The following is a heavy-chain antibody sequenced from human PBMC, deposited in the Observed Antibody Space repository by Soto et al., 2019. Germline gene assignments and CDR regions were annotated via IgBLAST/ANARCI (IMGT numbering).Heavy chain of an antibody. CDR1: GGSISSGGYS. CDR3: ARVLSDYGDFVDY. V-gene: IGHV4-30-2*01. CDR2: IYHSGST. Sequence: SDTLSLTCAVSGGSISSGGYSWSWIRQPPGKGLEWIGYIYHSGSTYYNPSLKSRVTISVDRSKNQFSLKLSSVTAADTAVYYCARVLSDYGDFVDYWGQGTLVTVSS. J-gene: IGHJ4*02. D-gene: IGHD4-17*01.